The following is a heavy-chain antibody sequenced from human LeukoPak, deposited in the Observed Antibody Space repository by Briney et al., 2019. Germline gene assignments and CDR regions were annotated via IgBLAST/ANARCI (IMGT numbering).Heavy chain of an antibody. CDR2: IKSKTDGGTT. Sequence: TGGSLRLSCAASGFTFNKAWMSWVRQAPGKGLEWVGRIKSKTDGGTTDYAAPVKGRFTISRDDSKNTLYLQMNSLRTEDTAIYYCITFSMIVVVITDWGQGTLVTVSS. CDR1: GFTFNKAW. D-gene: IGHD3-22*01. V-gene: IGHV3-15*01. CDR3: ITFSMIVVVITD. J-gene: IGHJ4*02.